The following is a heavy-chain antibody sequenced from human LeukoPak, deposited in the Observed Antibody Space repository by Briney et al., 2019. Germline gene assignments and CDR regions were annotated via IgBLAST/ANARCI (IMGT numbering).Heavy chain of an antibody. Sequence: ASVKVSCKASGYTFTTYAIHWVRQAPGQRLEWLGWINTGKGDTRYSQTFQGRVTITRDTSASTAYMELSSLRPEDTAVYYCARDMGSGSLHYWGQGTLVTVSS. V-gene: IGHV1-3*04. J-gene: IGHJ4*02. CDR2: INTGKGDT. CDR1: GYTFTTYA. CDR3: ARDMGSGSLHY. D-gene: IGHD1-26*01.